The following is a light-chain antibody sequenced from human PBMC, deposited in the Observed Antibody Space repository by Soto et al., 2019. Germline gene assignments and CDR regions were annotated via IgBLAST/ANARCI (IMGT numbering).Light chain of an antibody. V-gene: IGLV2-8*01. J-gene: IGLJ1*01. CDR2: EVN. CDR1: SSDVGGYNY. Sequence: SVLTQPPSASGSPGQSVAISCTGTSSDVGGYNYVSWCQQHPGKAPKLMIYEVNKRPSGVPDRFSGSKSGNTASLTVSGLQAEDEADYYCSSYAGSSNVFGTGTKV. CDR3: SSYAGSSNV.